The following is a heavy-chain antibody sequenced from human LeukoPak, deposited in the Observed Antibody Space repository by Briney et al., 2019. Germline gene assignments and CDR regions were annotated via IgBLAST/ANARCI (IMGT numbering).Heavy chain of an antibody. CDR1: GFSFSSYA. D-gene: IGHD2-15*01. CDR2: ISDNGGGT. V-gene: IGHV3-64*01. CDR3: ARAGGYCSGASCYPNFDY. Sequence: GGSLRLSCAASGFSFSSYAMDWVRQAPGKGLEYVSAISDNGGGTHYANSVKGRFTISRDNSKNTLYLQMGSLKDEDMAVYYCARAGGYCSGASCYPNFDYWGQGTLVTVSS. J-gene: IGHJ4*02.